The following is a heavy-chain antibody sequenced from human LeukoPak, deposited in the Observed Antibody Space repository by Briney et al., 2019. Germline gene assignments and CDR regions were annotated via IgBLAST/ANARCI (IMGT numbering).Heavy chain of an antibody. J-gene: IGHJ4*02. Sequence: PSETLSLTCAVYGGSFSGYYWSWIRQPPGKGLEWIGEINHSGSTNYNPSLKSRVTISVDTSKNQFSLKLSSMTAADTAVYYCARGRRGGFAMATITAVFFDYWGQGTLVTVSS. V-gene: IGHV4-34*01. CDR1: GGSFSGYY. CDR2: INHSGST. D-gene: IGHD5-24*01. CDR3: ARGRRGGFAMATITAVFFDY.